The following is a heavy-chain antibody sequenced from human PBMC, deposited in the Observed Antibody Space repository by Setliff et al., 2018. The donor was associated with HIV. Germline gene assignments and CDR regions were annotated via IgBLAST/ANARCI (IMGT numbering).Heavy chain of an antibody. CDR2: IYTSGGA. J-gene: IGHJ5*02. Sequence: PSETLSLTCAVSGGSISSYHWMWIRQPPGKGLEWIGYIYTSGGADYDPSLKSRVTISVDTSKNQFSLRLTSVTAADTAVYYCARAVGSLGSSMGIDPWGQGTLVTVSS. D-gene: IGHD3-16*01. V-gene: IGHV4-4*08. CDR3: ARAVGSLGSSMGIDP. CDR1: GGSISSYH.